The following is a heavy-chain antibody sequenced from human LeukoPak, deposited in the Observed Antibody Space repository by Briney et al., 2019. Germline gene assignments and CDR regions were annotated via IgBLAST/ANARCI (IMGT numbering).Heavy chain of an antibody. D-gene: IGHD3-22*01. Sequence: GGSLRLSCAASGFIVSSNYMSWVRQAPGKGLEWVSIIYSGGSTYYADSVKGRFTISRDNSKNTLYLQMNSLRAEDTAVYYCARGYRYDSSGYYYLDYWGQGTLVTVSS. CDR3: ARGYRYDSSGYYYLDY. J-gene: IGHJ4*02. CDR1: GFIVSSNY. CDR2: IYSGGST. V-gene: IGHV3-53*01.